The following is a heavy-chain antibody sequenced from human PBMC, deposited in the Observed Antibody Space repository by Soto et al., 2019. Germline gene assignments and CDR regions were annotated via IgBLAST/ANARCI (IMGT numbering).Heavy chain of an antibody. CDR2: IYSGGGSA. CDR1: GFSVSNNY. D-gene: IGHD3-10*01. J-gene: IGHJ6*02. Sequence: GGSLRLSCAASGFSVSNNYMSWVRQAPGKGLEWVSVIYSGGGSAYYADSVNGRFTISRDNSKNTLHLQMNSLRAEDTAVYYCARAIGDRTPYYYYYGMDVWGQGTTVTVSS. V-gene: IGHV3-53*01. CDR3: ARAIGDRTPYYYYYGMDV.